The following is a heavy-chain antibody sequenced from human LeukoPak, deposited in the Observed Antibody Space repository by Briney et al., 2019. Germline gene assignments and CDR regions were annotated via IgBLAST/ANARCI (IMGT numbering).Heavy chain of an antibody. CDR2: IYHSGST. V-gene: IGHV4-4*02. Sequence: PSETLSLTCAVSGGSISSSNWWSWVRQPPGKGLEWIGEIYHSGSTNYNPSLKSRVTISVDKSKNQFSLKLSSVTAADTAVYYCARDADYYDSSGYHPGWFDPWGQGTLVTVSS. D-gene: IGHD3-22*01. CDR3: ARDADYYDSSGYHPGWFDP. CDR1: GGSISSSNW. J-gene: IGHJ5*02.